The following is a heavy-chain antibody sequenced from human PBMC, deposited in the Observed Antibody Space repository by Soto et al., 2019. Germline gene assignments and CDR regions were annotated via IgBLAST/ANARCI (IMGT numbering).Heavy chain of an antibody. V-gene: IGHV3-23*01. CDR3: AREDTTGTVYYYGMDV. CDR1: GFTFSSYA. CDR2: ILYSGEKT. J-gene: IGHJ6*02. Sequence: GGSLRLSCAASGFTFSSYAMSWVRQAPGKGLEWVSNILYSGEKTYFADSVKGRFTISRYNSRNTMYLQMNSLRAEDTAVYYCAREDTTGTVYYYGMDVWGQGTTVTVSS. D-gene: IGHD1-1*01.